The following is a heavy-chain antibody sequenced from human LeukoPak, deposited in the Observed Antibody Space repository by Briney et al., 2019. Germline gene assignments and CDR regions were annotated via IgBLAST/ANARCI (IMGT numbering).Heavy chain of an antibody. J-gene: IGHJ4*02. CDR1: GFTFSSSS. V-gene: IGHV3-21*01. Sequence: KPGGSLRLSCAASGFTFSSSSMNWVRQAPGKGLEGVSSISSSSSYIYYADSVKGRFTISRDNAKNSLYLQMNSLRAEDTAVYYCARESRTSAADDYWGQGTLVTVSS. CDR2: ISSSSSYI. D-gene: IGHD6-13*01. CDR3: ARESRTSAADDY.